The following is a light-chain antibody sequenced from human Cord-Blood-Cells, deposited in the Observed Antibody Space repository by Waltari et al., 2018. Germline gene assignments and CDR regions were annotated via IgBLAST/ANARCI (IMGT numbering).Light chain of an antibody. CDR3: CSYAGSYTYVV. V-gene: IGLV2-11*01. J-gene: IGLJ2*01. CDR2: DVS. Sequence: QSALTQPRSVSGSPGQSVTISCTGTSSDVGGYNSLSWYQQHPGKAPKLMIYDVSKRPSGVPDRFSGSKSGNTASLTISGLQAEDEADYYCCSYAGSYTYVVFGGGTKLTVL. CDR1: SSDVGGYNS.